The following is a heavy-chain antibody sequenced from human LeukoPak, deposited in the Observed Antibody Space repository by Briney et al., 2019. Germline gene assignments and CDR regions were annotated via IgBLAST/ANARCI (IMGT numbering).Heavy chain of an antibody. D-gene: IGHD3-22*01. CDR1: GFTVNNNY. CDR2: LYSNSIT. J-gene: IGHJ4*02. V-gene: IGHV3-53*01. Sequence: GGSLRLSCAASGFTVNNNYMTWVRQAPGKGLEWVSVLYSNSITYYADSVKGRFTISRDSSKNTLYLQMNSLRAEDTAVYYCARGITMMIVAPGYWCQGTLVTVSS. CDR3: ARGITMMIVAPGY.